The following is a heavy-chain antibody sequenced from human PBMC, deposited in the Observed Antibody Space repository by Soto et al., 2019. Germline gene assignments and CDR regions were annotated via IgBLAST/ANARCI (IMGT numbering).Heavy chain of an antibody. CDR1: GFAFDDYV. D-gene: IGHD5-18*01. V-gene: IGHV3-9*01. Sequence: SLRLSCAASGFAFDDYVMHWVRQPPGRGLEWVSGITWNGGTIRYVDSVRGRFTISRDGAENSLHLQMNSLRVEDTALYYCARYKFPNGLDLWGQGTTVTVSS. CDR3: ARYKFPNGLDL. J-gene: IGHJ6*02. CDR2: ITWNGGTI.